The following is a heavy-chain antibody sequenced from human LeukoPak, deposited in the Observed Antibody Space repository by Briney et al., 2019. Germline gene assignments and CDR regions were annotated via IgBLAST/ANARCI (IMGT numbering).Heavy chain of an antibody. J-gene: IGHJ5*02. CDR1: GFTVSSNY. Sequence: TGGSLRLSCAASGFTVSSNYMSWVRQAPGKGLEWVSVIYSGGSTYYADSVKGRFTISRDNSKSTLYLQMNSLRAEDTAVYYCARVLEPENWFDPWGQGTLVTVSS. D-gene: IGHD1-1*01. CDR2: IYSGGST. V-gene: IGHV3-53*01. CDR3: ARVLEPENWFDP.